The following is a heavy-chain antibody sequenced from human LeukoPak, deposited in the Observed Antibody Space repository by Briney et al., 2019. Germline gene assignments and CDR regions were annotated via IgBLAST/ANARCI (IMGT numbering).Heavy chain of an antibody. D-gene: IGHD1-26*01. J-gene: IGHJ4*02. Sequence: PLASVKVSCKASGYTFTSYYMHWVRQAPGQGLEWMGIINPGGGSTSYAQKFQGRVTMTRDTSTSTVYMELSSLRSEDTAVYYCARRGIVGVTDYWGQGTLVTVSS. CDR1: GYTFTSYY. V-gene: IGHV1-46*01. CDR2: INPGGGST. CDR3: ARRGIVGVTDY.